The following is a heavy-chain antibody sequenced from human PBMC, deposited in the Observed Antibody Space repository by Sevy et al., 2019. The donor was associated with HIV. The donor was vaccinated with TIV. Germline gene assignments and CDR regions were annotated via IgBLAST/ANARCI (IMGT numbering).Heavy chain of an antibody. CDR1: GFTFTSYT. CDR2: ISVSGGRT. V-gene: IGHV3-23*01. Sequence: GGSLRLSCAASGFTFTSYTMSWVRQAPGKGLEWVSDISVSGGRTYYSDSVKGRFTISRDNSKNTLYLQMSSLRAEDTAVYYCAKRDYSDFDSPPIFDFWGQGTLVTVSS. CDR3: AKRDYSDFDSPPIFDF. J-gene: IGHJ4*02. D-gene: IGHD4-17*01.